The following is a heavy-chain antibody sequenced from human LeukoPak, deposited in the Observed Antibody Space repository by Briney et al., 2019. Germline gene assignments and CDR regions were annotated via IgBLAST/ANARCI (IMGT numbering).Heavy chain of an antibody. D-gene: IGHD3-3*01. CDR1: GFTFSSYW. J-gene: IGHJ4*02. CDR2: INSDGSST. V-gene: IGHV3-74*01. Sequence: PGGSLRLSCAASGFTFSSYWMHWVRQAPGKGLVWVSRINSDGSSTSYADSVKGRFTISRDNAKNTLYLQMNSLRAEDTAVYYCARETIGVANFAYWGQGTLVTVSS. CDR3: ARETIGVANFAY.